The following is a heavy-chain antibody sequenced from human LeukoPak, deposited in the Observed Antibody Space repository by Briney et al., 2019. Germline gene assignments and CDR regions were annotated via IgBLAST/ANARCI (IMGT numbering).Heavy chain of an antibody. Sequence: SETLSLTCTVSSGSISSYYWNWIRQPPGKGLEWIGYIYYSGSTNYNPSLKSRVTISVDTSKNQFSLKLSSVTAADTAVYYCARATYYYYGMDVWGQGTTVTVSS. CDR2: IYYSGST. CDR3: ARATYYYYGMDV. V-gene: IGHV4-59*08. CDR1: SGSISSYY. J-gene: IGHJ6*02.